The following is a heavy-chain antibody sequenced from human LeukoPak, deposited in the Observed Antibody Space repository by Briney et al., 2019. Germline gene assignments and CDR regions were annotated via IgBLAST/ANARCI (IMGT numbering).Heavy chain of an antibody. Sequence: SXXLSLTCTVSGGSISSYYWSWIRQPPGKGLEWIGYIYYSGSTNYNPSLKSRVTMSVDTSKNQFSLKLSSVTAADTAVYYCASGMATITLFDYWGQGTLVTVSS. D-gene: IGHD5-24*01. CDR3: ASGMATITLFDY. CDR1: GGSISSYY. CDR2: IYYSGST. V-gene: IGHV4-59*01. J-gene: IGHJ4*02.